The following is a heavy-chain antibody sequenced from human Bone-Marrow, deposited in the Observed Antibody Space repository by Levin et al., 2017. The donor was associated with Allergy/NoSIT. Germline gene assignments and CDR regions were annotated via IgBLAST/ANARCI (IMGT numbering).Heavy chain of an antibody. D-gene: IGHD5-18*01. CDR1: GDTFNYYP. V-gene: IGHV1-69*05. Sequence: SVKVSCKASGDTFNYYPTAWVRQAPGQGLEWVGGIIPVFDTSYYSEKFQGRVTITTDKSTSAAYMELRSLTSDDTAIYYCARYTDGDNYFDSWGQGTLVTVSS. CDR2: IIPVFDTS. J-gene: IGHJ4*02. CDR3: ARYTDGDNYFDS.